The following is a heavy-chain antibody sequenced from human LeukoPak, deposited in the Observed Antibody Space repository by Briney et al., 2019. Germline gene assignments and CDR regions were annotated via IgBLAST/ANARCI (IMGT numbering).Heavy chain of an antibody. CDR3: ATFTAPRNAFDL. CDR1: GYTLTELS. V-gene: IGHV1-24*01. CDR2: FDPEDGET. D-gene: IGHD3-16*01. Sequence: GASVKVSCKVSGYTLTELSMHWVRQAPGKGLEWMGGFDPEDGETIYAQKFQGRVTMTGDTSTDTAYMELSRLTSDDTAVYYCATFTAPRNAFDLWGQGTMVTVSS. J-gene: IGHJ3*01.